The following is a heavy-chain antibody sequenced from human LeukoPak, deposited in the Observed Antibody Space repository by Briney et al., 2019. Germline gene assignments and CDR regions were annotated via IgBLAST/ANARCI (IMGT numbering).Heavy chain of an antibody. CDR2: ISNDGKTT. D-gene: IGHD4-17*01. CDR3: AKVTVTTIIDY. J-gene: IGHJ4*02. Sequence: GGSLRLSCAASGFNFNSHGLQWVRQAPGQGLEWVALISNDGKTTDYADSVKGRFTISRDKSKNTLYLQMNGLRAEDSAVYYCAKVTVTTIIDYWGQGTLVTVSS. CDR1: GFNFNSHG. V-gene: IGHV3-30*04.